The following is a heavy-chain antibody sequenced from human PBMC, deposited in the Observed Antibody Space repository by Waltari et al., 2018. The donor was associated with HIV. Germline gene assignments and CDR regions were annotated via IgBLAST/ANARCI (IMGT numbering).Heavy chain of an antibody. Sequence: EVQLLESGGGLVQPGGSLRLSCAASGFTFSSYAMSWVRQAPGKGLEWVSAISGSGGSTYYADSVKGRFTISRDNSKNTLYLQMNSLRAEDTAVYYCAKYALELLYSPRYNWFDPWGQGTLVTVSS. V-gene: IGHV3-23*01. J-gene: IGHJ5*02. CDR3: AKYALELLYSPRYNWFDP. D-gene: IGHD1-7*01. CDR2: ISGSGGST. CDR1: GFTFSSYA.